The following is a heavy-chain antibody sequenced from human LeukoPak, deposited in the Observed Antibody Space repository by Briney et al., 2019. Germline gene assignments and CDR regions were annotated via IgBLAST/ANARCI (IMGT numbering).Heavy chain of an antibody. D-gene: IGHD4/OR15-4a*01. CDR1: GFTFNTYW. Sequence: GSLRLSCAASGFTFNTYWVHWVRQAAGKGLLWVSRINPDGTSTSHADFVKGRFSISRDNAENTVSLQMNGLRAEDTAVYYCVTLTMAVSEHAFDLWGQGTVVTVSP. V-gene: IGHV3-74*01. CDR2: INPDGTST. J-gene: IGHJ3*01. CDR3: VTLTMAVSEHAFDL.